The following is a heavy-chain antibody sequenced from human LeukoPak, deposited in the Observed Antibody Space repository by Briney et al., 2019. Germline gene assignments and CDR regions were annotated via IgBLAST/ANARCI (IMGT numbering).Heavy chain of an antibody. CDR1: AVPISSYY. D-gene: IGHD6-13*01. V-gene: IGHV4-59*01. J-gene: IGHJ4*02. Sequence: PSETLSLTCTVSAVPISSYYWSWIRQPPGKALEWIGYIYSSGSTSYNPSLKSRVTISVDTSKNQFSLRLSSVTAADTAVYYCARKGVAAGLDYWGQGTLVTVSS. CDR3: ARKGVAAGLDY. CDR2: IYSSGST.